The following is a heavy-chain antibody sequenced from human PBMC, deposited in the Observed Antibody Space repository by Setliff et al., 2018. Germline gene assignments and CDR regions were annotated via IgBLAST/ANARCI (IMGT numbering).Heavy chain of an antibody. V-gene: IGHV1-18*01. D-gene: IGHD2-8*02. Sequence: GASVKVSCKASGYTFTDYGITWARQAPGQGLEWMGWISGYTGNTNYAHKLQGRVTLTTDTSTGTAYMELRSLRSDDTAVYYCSRLVRYCTVTSCQRASGGEHWGQGTLVTVS. CDR1: GYTFTDYG. CDR3: SRLVRYCTVTSCQRASGGEH. J-gene: IGHJ1*01. CDR2: ISGYTGNT.